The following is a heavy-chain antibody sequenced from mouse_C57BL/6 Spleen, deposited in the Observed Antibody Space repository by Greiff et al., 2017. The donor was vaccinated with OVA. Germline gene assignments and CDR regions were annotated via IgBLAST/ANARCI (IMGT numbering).Heavy chain of an antibody. V-gene: IGHV1-64*01. J-gene: IGHJ2*01. D-gene: IGHD1-1*01. CDR1: GYTFTSYW. CDR3: ASSRNTTEKEGYCDY. Sequence: VQLQQPGAELVKPGASVKLSCKASGYTFTSYWMNWVKQRPGQGLEWIGMIHPNSGSTNYNEKFKSKATLTVDKSSSTAYMHLSSLTSEDYAVYVCASSRNTTEKEGYCDYWGQGTTLTVSS. CDR2: IHPNSGST.